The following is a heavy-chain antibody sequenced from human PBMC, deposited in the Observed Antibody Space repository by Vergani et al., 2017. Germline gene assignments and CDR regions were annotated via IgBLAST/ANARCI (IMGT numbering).Heavy chain of an antibody. J-gene: IGHJ2*01. V-gene: IGHV4-4*07. CDR1: GGSIRSYY. CDR3: ARATSSGGRWYFDL. D-gene: IGHD6-19*01. Sequence: QVQLQESGPGLVKPSETLSLTCTVSGGSIRSYYWSWIRQPAGKGLEWIGRIYTSGSTNYNPSLKSRVTMSEDTSKNQFSLKVNSVTAADTAVYYCARATSSGGRWYFDLWGRGTLVTVSS. CDR2: IYTSGST.